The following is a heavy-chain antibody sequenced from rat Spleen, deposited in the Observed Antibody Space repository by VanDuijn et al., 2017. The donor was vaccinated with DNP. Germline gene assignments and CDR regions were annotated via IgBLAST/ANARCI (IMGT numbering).Heavy chain of an antibody. J-gene: IGHJ2*01. CDR1: GFTFSDYY. CDR3: ARHVLPLRVWDY. D-gene: IGHD1-4*01. CDR2: INYDGGRT. Sequence: EVQLVESGGGLVRPGRSLKLSCVASGFTFSDYYMAWVRQAPAKGLAWVAYINYDGGRTYYGDFVRGRFTISRDNAKSTLYLQMNTLRSEDMATYYCARHVLPLRVWDYWGQGVMVTVSS. V-gene: IGHV5-22*01.